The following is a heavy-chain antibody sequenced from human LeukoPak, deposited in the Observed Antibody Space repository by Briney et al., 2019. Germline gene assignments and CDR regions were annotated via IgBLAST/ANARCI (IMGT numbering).Heavy chain of an antibody. D-gene: IGHD5-18*01. Sequence: SETLSLTCTVSGGSISSYYSSWIRQPPGKGLEWIGYIYYSGSTNYNPSLKSRVTISVDTSKDQFSLKLSSVTAADTAVYYCARGYSYGYGWFDAWRQGTLVTVSS. CDR3: ARGYSYGYGWFDA. V-gene: IGHV4-59*08. CDR1: GGSISSYY. J-gene: IGHJ5*02. CDR2: IYYSGST.